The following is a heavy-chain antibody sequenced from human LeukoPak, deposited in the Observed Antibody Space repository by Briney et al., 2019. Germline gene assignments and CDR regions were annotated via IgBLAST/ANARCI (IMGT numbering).Heavy chain of an antibody. CDR2: ISYDGSNK. V-gene: IGHV3-30-3*01. D-gene: IGHD3-9*01. Sequence: GGSLRLSCAASGFTFSNHAMHWVRQAPGKGLEWVALISYDGSNKNYADSVKGRFTISRDNSKNTLFLQMNSLRAEDTAVYYCQSYYDILTGSVPYGMDVWGQGTTVTVSS. J-gene: IGHJ6*02. CDR1: GFTFSNHA. CDR3: QSYYDILTGSVPYGMDV.